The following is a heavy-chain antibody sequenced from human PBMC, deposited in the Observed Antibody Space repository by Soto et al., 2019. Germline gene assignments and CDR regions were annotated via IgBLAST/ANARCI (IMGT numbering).Heavy chain of an antibody. D-gene: IGHD5-12*01. V-gene: IGHV4-59*01. CDR1: GGSITSYF. CDR3: ARARRDGYNRYFEF. Sequence: PSETLSLTCTVSGGSITSYFWSGIRQTPGKGLDWSGSSSFSGATYSNPSLKGRAALSVDTSENHLSLTLTSVTSADTAVYFCARARRDGYNRYFEFWGQGNQVTASS. J-gene: IGHJ4*02. CDR2: SSFSGAT.